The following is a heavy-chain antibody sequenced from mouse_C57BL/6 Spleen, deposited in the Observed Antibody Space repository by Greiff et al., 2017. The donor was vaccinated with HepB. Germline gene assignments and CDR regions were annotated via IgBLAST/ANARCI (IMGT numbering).Heavy chain of an antibody. CDR3: AREAAQAAMDY. J-gene: IGHJ4*01. CDR2: INYDGSST. Sequence: EVQLQESEGGLVQPGSSMKLSCTASGFTFSDYYMAWVRQVPEKGLEWVANINYDGSSTYYLDSLKSRFIISRDNAKNILYLQMSSLKSEDTATYYCAREAAQAAMDYWGQGTSVTVAS. D-gene: IGHD3-2*02. V-gene: IGHV5-16*01. CDR1: GFTFSDYY.